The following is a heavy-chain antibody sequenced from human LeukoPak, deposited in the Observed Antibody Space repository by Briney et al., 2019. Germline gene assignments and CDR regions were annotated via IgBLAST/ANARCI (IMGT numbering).Heavy chain of an antibody. CDR2: IHHSRST. CDR3: ARVKESSGGRMISGRFLDYKYYYMDV. V-gene: IGHV4-61*01. D-gene: IGHD2-15*01. J-gene: IGHJ6*03. CDR1: GGSISSSSYS. Sequence: SETLSLICTVSGGSISSSSYSWSWIRQPPGSGLEWIGYIHHSRSTNYNPSLKSRVTVSVDTSKNQFSLILSSVTAADTAMYYCARVKESSGGRMISGRFLDYKYYYMDVWGKGTTVTVSS.